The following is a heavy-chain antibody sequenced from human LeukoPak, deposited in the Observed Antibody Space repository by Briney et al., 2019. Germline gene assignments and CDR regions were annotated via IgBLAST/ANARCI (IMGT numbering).Heavy chain of an antibody. CDR1: GLTFSGSA. J-gene: IGHJ4*02. Sequence: PGGSLRLSCAASGLTFSGSAMSWVRQAPGKGLEWVSLISGSGNSTYYADSVKGRFTISRDNSKNTPYLQMNSLRAEDTAVYYCAKVLVLVSANRYYFDYWGQGTLVTVSS. CDR2: ISGSGNST. CDR3: AKVLVLVSANRYYFDY. V-gene: IGHV3-23*01. D-gene: IGHD2-15*01.